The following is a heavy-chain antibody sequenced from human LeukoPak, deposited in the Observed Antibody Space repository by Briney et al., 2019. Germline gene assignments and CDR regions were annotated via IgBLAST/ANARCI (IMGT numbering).Heavy chain of an antibody. Sequence: SETLSLTCTVSGYSISNGYYWGWIRQPPGKGLEWVGSIYHRGSTYYNPSLRSRVTISLDRSKNKFSLKLTSVTAADTAVYFCARGAEYYAIWRGYAGYSDYWGQGISVTVSS. V-gene: IGHV4-38-2*02. J-gene: IGHJ4*02. CDR2: IYHRGST. D-gene: IGHD3-3*01. CDR3: ARGAEYYAIWRGYAGYSDY. CDR1: GYSISNGYY.